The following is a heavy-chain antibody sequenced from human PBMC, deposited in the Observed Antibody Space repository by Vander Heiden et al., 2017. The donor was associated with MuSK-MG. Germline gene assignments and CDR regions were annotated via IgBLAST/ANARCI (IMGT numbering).Heavy chain of an antibody. D-gene: IGHD3-3*01. CDR2: IYHTGSA. CDR1: GDAITNISYY. Sequence: QLQLQESGPGLVKPAETLSLTCTVSGDAITNISYYWGWLRQPPGKGMEWIGSIYHTGSAYYSPSLKTRVTISVDMSKNSFSLQMSSVTAADTAVYYCARVHDFWSGYYRWYFDPWGPGTLVTVSS. J-gene: IGHJ5*02. CDR3: ARVHDFWSGYYRWYFDP. V-gene: IGHV4-39*02.